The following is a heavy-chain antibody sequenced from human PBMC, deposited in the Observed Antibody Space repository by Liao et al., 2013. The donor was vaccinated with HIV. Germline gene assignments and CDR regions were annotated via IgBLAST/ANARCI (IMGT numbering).Heavy chain of an antibody. J-gene: IGHJ4*02. V-gene: IGHV4-59*01. CDR3: ARTKSFSAKSSWGF. Sequence: QVQLQESGPGLVKPSETLSLTCTVSGDSISSYSWSWIRQPPGKGLEWIGYIYYSGTTNYNPTLKSRVTISVDTSKNQFSLKLSSVTAADTAVYYCARTKSFSAKSSWGFWGQGTLVTVSS. CDR2: IYYSGTT. CDR1: GDSISSYS. D-gene: IGHD3-16*01.